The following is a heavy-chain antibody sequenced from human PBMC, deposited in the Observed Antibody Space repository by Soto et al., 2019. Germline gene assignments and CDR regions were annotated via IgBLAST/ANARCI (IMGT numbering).Heavy chain of an antibody. CDR2: ISRDGSHK. CDR3: ARSRNSAVADSFDF. CDR1: GCIFSKYA. D-gene: IGHD1-26*01. J-gene: IGHJ4*02. Sequence: PVGALRLSCAASGCIFSKYAIHLVRQAPGKGLEWVSVISRDGSHKYYLDSVKGRFTISRDNSKDTVNLLMNSLRDDDSAMYYCARSRNSAVADSFDFWGQGTLVTVSS. V-gene: IGHV3-30*04.